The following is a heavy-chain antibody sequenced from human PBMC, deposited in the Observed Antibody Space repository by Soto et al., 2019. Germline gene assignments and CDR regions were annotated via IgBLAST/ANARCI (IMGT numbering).Heavy chain of an antibody. CDR1: GASINDFY. CDR3: ARANSSTWYKLEYKWFDP. V-gene: IGHV4-59*01. J-gene: IGHJ5*02. Sequence: ASETLSLTCTVSGASINDFYWSWIRQTPGKGLEWVGFMYYSETTKYNPSLKGRVNMSLDTPKNQVSLHLKSVTAADTAVYYCARANSSTWYKLEYKWFDPWGQGTQVTVSS. CDR2: MYYSETT. D-gene: IGHD6-13*01.